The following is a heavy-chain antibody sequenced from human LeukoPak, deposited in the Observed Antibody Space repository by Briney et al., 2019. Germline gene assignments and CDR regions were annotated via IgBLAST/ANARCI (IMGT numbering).Heavy chain of an antibody. Sequence: SETLSLTCTVSGGSISSGGSYWSWVRQHPGTGLEWVGYIYYSGSTYYNPSLKSRVTISVDTSKNQFSLKLSSVPAADTAVYYCARALYYYDSSGDDAFDIWGQGTMVTVSS. CDR1: GGSISSGGSY. D-gene: IGHD3-22*01. CDR3: ARALYYYDSSGDDAFDI. J-gene: IGHJ3*02. CDR2: IYYSGST. V-gene: IGHV4-31*03.